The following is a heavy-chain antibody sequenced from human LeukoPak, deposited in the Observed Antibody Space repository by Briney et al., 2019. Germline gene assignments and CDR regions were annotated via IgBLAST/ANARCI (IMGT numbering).Heavy chain of an antibody. CDR2: IYHAGST. Sequence: PSETLSLTCTVSGGSISSGGYFWSWIRQHPGKGLEWTAHIYHAGSTHDNPSLRGRVAISLDTSANQFSLRLSSVTAADTAVYFCARATHYSASTGGPYMDVWGQGTTVTVSS. V-gene: IGHV4-31*03. CDR3: ARATHYSASTGGPYMDV. D-gene: IGHD3-22*01. CDR1: GGSISSGGYF. J-gene: IGHJ6*03.